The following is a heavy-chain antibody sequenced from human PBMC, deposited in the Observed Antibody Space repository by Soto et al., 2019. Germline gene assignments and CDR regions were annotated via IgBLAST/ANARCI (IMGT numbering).Heavy chain of an antibody. V-gene: IGHV1-18*01. CDR1: GYTFTSYG. CDR2: ISAYNRNT. Sequence: QVQLVQSGAEVKKPGASVKVSCKASGYTFTSYGISWVRQAPGQGLEWMGWISAYNRNTNYAQKLQGRVTMTTDTSTSRAYMELRSMSSDDTAVYYCARETVGFWYYDGSGTTPNGAFDIWGQGTMVTVSS. CDR3: ARETVGFWYYDGSGTTPNGAFDI. D-gene: IGHD3-10*01. J-gene: IGHJ3*02.